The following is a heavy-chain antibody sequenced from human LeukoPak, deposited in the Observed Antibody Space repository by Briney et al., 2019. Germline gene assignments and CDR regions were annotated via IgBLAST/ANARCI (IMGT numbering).Heavy chain of an antibody. CDR1: GYTFTSYA. V-gene: IGHV1-3*01. J-gene: IGHJ4*02. CDR3: ARDVWELLPLFDY. D-gene: IGHD1-26*01. Sequence: GASVKVSCKASGYTFTSYAMHWVRQAPGQRLEWMGWINAGNGNTKYSQKFQGRVTITRDTSASTAYMELSSLRSEDTAVYYCARDVWELLPLFDYWGQGTLVTVSS. CDR2: INAGNGNT.